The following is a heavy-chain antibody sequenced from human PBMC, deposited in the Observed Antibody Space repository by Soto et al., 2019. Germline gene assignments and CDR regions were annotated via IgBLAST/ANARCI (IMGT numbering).Heavy chain of an antibody. CDR3: ARGLGALSLDNFDI. V-gene: IGHV3-48*02. D-gene: IGHD3-10*01. Sequence: PGGSLRLSCAASGFTFSSYTMNWVRQAPGKGLEWVSYISSSSSTIYYADSVQGRFTISRDNAKNSLYLQMNSLRDEDTAVYYCARGLGALSLDNFDIWGQGTMVTVSS. CDR2: ISSSSSTI. CDR1: GFTFSSYT. J-gene: IGHJ3*02.